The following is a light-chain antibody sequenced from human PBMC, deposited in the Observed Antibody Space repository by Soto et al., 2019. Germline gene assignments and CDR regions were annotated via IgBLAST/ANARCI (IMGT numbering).Light chain of an antibody. Sequence: QSALTQPPSVSGSPGQSVTISCTGTSSDVGSSNRVSWYQQPPGTAPKVMIYDVSNRPSGVPDRFSGSKSGSTVSLTISGLQAEDESDYYCSSFTSSNTYVFGTGTKLTVL. J-gene: IGLJ1*01. CDR2: DVS. CDR3: SSFTSSNTYV. CDR1: SSDVGSSNR. V-gene: IGLV2-18*02.